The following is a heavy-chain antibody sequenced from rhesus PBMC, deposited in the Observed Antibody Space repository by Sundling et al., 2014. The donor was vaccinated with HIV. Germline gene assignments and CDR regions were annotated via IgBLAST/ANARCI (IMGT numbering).Heavy chain of an antibody. V-gene: IGHV4S9*01. CDR1: GGSISDFYC. Sequence: QVQLQESGPGLVKPSETLSLTCAVSGGSISDFYCNWIRQPPGKGLEWIGNIYGNGGDTKYNPSLPSRVTISIDTSKKQFSLKLTSVTAADTAVYYCARVPYDQSGNFDYWGQGVLITVSS. J-gene: IGHJ4*01. D-gene: IGHD3-22*01. CDR3: ARVPYDQSGNFDY. CDR2: IYGNGGDT.